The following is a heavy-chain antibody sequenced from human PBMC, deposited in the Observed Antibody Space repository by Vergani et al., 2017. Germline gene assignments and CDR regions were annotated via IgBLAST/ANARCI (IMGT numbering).Heavy chain of an antibody. D-gene: IGHD3-22*01. CDR1: RYNFTNYI. CDR2: INTKTAKS. J-gene: IGHJ4*02. Sequence: QVQLVQSGSELKKPGASVKVSCKASRYNFTNYIMNWVRQAPGQGLEWMGWINTKTAKSTYAPGFTGRFVFSLDTSVSTTYLQIDSLKADDTALYYCTRGDDSRGRRGHYGGQGTLVTVSS. V-gene: IGHV7-4-1*01. CDR3: TRGDDSRGRRGHY.